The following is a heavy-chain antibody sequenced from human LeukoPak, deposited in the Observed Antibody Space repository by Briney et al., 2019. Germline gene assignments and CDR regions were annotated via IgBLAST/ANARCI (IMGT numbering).Heavy chain of an antibody. J-gene: IGHJ4*02. CDR3: ARDLKVDYYDSSGYLF. CDR2: INHSGST. CDR1: GGSFSGYY. D-gene: IGHD3-22*01. Sequence: SETLSLTCAVYGGSFSGYYWSWIRQPPGKGLEWIGEINHSGSTNYNPSLKSRVTISVDTSKNQFSLKLSSVTAADTAVYYCARDLKVDYYDSSGYLFWGQGTLVTVSS. V-gene: IGHV4-34*01.